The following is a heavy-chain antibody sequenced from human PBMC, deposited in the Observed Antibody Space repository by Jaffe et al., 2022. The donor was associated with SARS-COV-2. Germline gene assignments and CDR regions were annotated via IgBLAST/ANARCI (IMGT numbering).Heavy chain of an antibody. CDR3: AKGPYCSSTSCYTDWYFDL. CDR1: GFTFSSYG. V-gene: IGHV3-30*18. D-gene: IGHD2-2*02. CDR2: ISYDGSNK. Sequence: QVQLVESGGGVVQPGRSLRLSCAASGFTFSSYGMHWVRQAPGKGLEWVAVISYDGSNKYYADSVKGRFTISRDNSKNTLYLQMNSLRAEDTAVYYCAKGPYCSSTSCYTDWYFDLWGRGTLVTVSS. J-gene: IGHJ2*01.